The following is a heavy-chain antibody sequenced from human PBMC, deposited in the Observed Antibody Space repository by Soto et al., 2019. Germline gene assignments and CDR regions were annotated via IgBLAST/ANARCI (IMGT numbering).Heavy chain of an antibody. Sequence: GESLKISCEASGYSFTSYWIGWERQMPGKGLEWMGIIHPGDSDTKYSTSFQGQVTISFDTSITTAYLQWSSLKASDTAVDYCARTPGQEVAASLEYYYVSGMDVWGQGTTVT. CDR2: IHPGDSDT. V-gene: IGHV5-51*01. CDR3: ARTPGQEVAASLEYYYVSGMDV. J-gene: IGHJ6*01. D-gene: IGHD2-15*01. CDR1: GYSFTSYW.